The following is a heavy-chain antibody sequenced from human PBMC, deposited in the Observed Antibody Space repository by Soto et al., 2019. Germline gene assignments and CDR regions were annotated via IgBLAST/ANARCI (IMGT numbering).Heavy chain of an antibody. V-gene: IGHV3-23*01. CDR1: GFTFNTYA. CDR3: AKELVNSGWTYFDY. J-gene: IGHJ4*02. Sequence: GGSLRLSCAASGFTFNTYAMSWVRQALGKGLEWVSAISDSGGRTYYADSVKGRFTISRDNSKNTLYLQINSLRAEDTAVYFCAKELVNSGWTYFDYWGQGTLVTVSS. CDR2: ISDSGGRT. D-gene: IGHD6-19*01.